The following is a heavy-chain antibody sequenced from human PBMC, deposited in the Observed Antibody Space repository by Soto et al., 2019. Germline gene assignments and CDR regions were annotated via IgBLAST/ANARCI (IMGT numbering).Heavy chain of an antibody. Sequence: PGGSLRLSXATSGFTFSDYYMSWIRQAPGKGLEWVSYIGTRGNTKYYADSVRGRFTISRDNAKNSLYLQMNSLRADDTAVYYCARDGTEYYGEYYDYWGQGIPVTVSS. D-gene: IGHD4-17*01. J-gene: IGHJ4*02. CDR1: GFTFSDYY. CDR3: ARDGTEYYGEYYDY. V-gene: IGHV3-11*01. CDR2: IGTRGNTK.